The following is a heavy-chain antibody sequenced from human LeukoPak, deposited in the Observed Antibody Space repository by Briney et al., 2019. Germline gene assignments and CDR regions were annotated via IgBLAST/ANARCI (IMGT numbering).Heavy chain of an antibody. CDR1: GGSISTYY. V-gene: IGHV4-59*01. CDR2: IHYSGSS. CDR3: ARGGSGSSLDY. D-gene: IGHD1-26*01. Sequence: SETLSLTCAVSGGSISTYYWSWIRQPPGKGLEWIGYIHYSGSSNYNPSLKSRVTISLDTSKNQFSLKLSSVTAADTAVYYCARGGSGSSLDYWGQGTLVTVS. J-gene: IGHJ4*02.